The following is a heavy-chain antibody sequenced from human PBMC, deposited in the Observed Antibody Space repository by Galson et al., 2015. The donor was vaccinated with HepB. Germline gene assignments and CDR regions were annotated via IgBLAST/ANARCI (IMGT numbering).Heavy chain of an antibody. Sequence: SLRLSCAASGFTFSGYWMHWVRQAPGKGLGWVSHINGGGSRTDYADSVKGRFTISRDNAKNTLYLQMNSLRAEDTAVYYCARDAVVSIDVDYWGQGTLVTVSS. CDR3: ARDAVVSIDVDY. CDR2: INGGGSRT. D-gene: IGHD2-15*01. V-gene: IGHV3-74*01. CDR1: GFTFSGYW. J-gene: IGHJ4*02.